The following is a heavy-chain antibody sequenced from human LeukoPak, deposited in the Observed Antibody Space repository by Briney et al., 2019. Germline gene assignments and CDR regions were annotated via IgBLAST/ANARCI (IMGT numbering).Heavy chain of an antibody. Sequence: SETLSLTCTVSGGXMSGGNYYWSWIRQSPGKGLEWIGYIHYGGSTYYNPSLKSRVTISVDTSKNQLSLKLSSVTAADTAVYYCAREPGFDSSGYLNWFDPWGQGTLVTVSS. CDR1: GGXMSGGNYY. V-gene: IGHV4-61*01. D-gene: IGHD3-22*01. J-gene: IGHJ5*02. CDR2: IHYGGST. CDR3: AREPGFDSSGYLNWFDP.